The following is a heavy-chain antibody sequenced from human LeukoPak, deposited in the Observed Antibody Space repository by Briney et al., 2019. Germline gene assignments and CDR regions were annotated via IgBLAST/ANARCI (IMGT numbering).Heavy chain of an antibody. V-gene: IGHV4-4*07. CDR1: GGSISSYY. CDR3: ARGLELLWFGEPPDAFAI. Sequence: SETLSLTCTVSGGSISSYYWSWIRQPAGKGLEWIGRIYTSGSTNYNPSLKSRVTMSVDTSKNQFSLKLSSVTAADTAVYYCARGLELLWFGEPPDAFAIWGQGTMVTVSS. D-gene: IGHD3-10*01. J-gene: IGHJ3*02. CDR2: IYTSGST.